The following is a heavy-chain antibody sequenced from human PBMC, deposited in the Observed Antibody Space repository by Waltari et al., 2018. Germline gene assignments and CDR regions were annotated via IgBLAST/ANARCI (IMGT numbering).Heavy chain of an antibody. J-gene: IGHJ3*02. V-gene: IGHV4-34*01. Sequence: QVQLQQWGAGLLKPSETLSLTCAVYGGSFSGYYWSWIRQPPGKGLEWIGEINHSGSTNYNPSLKSRVTISVDTSKNQFSLKLSSVTAADTAVYCCARGVLRFLEWYRAGAFDIWGQGTMVTVSS. CDR2: INHSGST. D-gene: IGHD3-3*01. CDR3: ARGVLRFLEWYRAGAFDI. CDR1: GGSFSGYY.